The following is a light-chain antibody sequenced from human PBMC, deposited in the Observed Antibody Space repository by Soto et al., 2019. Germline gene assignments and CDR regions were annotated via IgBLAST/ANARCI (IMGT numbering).Light chain of an antibody. V-gene: IGKV3-11*01. J-gene: IGKJ5*01. CDR3: QQRFKWPPIT. Sequence: EIVLTQSPATLSLSPGDRATLSCRASQSIIRFLAWYQQKPGQAPRLLIYDTSNRATGIPARFSGSGSGTDFTLTISSLEPEDFAVYYCQQRFKWPPITFGQGTRLEIK. CDR1: QSIIRF. CDR2: DTS.